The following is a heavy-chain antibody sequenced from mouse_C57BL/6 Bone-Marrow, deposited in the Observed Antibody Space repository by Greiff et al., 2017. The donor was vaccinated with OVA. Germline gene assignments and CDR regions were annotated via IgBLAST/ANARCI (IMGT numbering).Heavy chain of an antibody. CDR1: GFSFNTYA. Sequence: EVKVVESGGGLVQPKGSLKLSCAASGFSFNTYAMNWVRQAPGKGLEWVARIRSKSNNYATYYADSVKDRFTISRDDSESMLYLQMNNLKTEDTAMYYCVRQGWGFAYWGQGTLVTVSA. V-gene: IGHV10-1*01. CDR2: IRSKSNNYAT. D-gene: IGHD3-2*02. J-gene: IGHJ3*01. CDR3: VRQGWGFAY.